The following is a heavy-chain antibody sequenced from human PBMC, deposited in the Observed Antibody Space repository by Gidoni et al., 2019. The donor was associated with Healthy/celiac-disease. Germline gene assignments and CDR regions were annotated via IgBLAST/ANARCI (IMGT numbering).Heavy chain of an antibody. J-gene: IGHJ6*02. V-gene: IGHV4-34*01. CDR3: ARSPRPTSGYCSGGSCLRLNYYYYGMDV. D-gene: IGHD2-15*01. CDR2: INHSGST. CDR1: GGSFSGYY. Sequence: QVQLQQWGAGLLKPSETLSLTCAVYGGSFSGYYWTWIRQPPGKGLEWIGEINHSGSTNYNPSLKSRVTISVDTSKNQFSLKLSSVTAADTAVYYCARSPRPTSGYCSGGSCLRLNYYYYGMDVWGQGTTVTVSS.